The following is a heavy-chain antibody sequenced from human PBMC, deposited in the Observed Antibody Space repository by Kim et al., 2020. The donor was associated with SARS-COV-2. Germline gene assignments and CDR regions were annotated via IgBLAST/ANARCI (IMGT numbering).Heavy chain of an antibody. Sequence: SETLSLTCTVSGGSISSYYWSWIRQPPGKGLEWIGYIYYSGSTNYNPSLKSRVTISVDTSKNQFSLKLSSVTAADTAVYYCAREYRTTYYYDSSGYYRAHFDYWGQGTLVTVSS. D-gene: IGHD3-22*01. J-gene: IGHJ4*02. V-gene: IGHV4-59*01. CDR3: AREYRTTYYYDSSGYYRAHFDY. CDR2: IYYSGST. CDR1: GGSISSYY.